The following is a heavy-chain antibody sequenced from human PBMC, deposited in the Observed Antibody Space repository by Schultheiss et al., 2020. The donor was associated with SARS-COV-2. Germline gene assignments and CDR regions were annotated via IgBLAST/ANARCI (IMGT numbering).Heavy chain of an antibody. CDR3: VRGPPGIAVAGAYYGMDV. CDR2: INSDGSST. J-gene: IGHJ6*02. D-gene: IGHD6-19*01. CDR1: GFTFSSYW. V-gene: IGHV3-74*01. Sequence: GGSLRLSCAASGFTFSSYWMHWVRQAPGKGLVWVSRINSDGSSTSYADSVKGRFTISRDNAKNTLYLQMNSLRAEDTAVYYCVRGPPGIAVAGAYYGMDVWGQGTTVTVSS.